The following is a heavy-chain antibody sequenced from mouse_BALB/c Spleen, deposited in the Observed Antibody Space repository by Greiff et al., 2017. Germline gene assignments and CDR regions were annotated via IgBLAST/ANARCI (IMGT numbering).Heavy chain of an antibody. CDR2: INPDSSTI. Sequence: EVKLQESGGGLVQPGGSLKLSCAASGFDFSRYWMSWVRQAPGKGLEWIGEINPDSSTINYTPSLKDKFIISRDNAKNTLYLQMSKVRSEDTALYYCARRGGYDWYFDVWGAGTTVTVSS. CDR3: ARRGGYDWYFDV. D-gene: IGHD2-2*01. CDR1: GFDFSRYW. J-gene: IGHJ1*01. V-gene: IGHV4-1*02.